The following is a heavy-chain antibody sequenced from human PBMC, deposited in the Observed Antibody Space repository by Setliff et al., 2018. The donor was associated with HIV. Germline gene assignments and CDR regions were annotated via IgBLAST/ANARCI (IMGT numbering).Heavy chain of an antibody. Sequence: GASVKVSCKASGYTFTTYYIHYLRQAPGQGPEWMGIINPNGGSTNYAQKFEGRVAIFADTSTTTVYMELSSLRSEDTAVYYCARGGDYTQKWFDPWGQGTLVTVSS. CDR2: INPNGGST. D-gene: IGHD4-17*01. CDR3: ARGGDYTQKWFDP. CDR1: GYTFTTYY. V-gene: IGHV1-46*01. J-gene: IGHJ5*02.